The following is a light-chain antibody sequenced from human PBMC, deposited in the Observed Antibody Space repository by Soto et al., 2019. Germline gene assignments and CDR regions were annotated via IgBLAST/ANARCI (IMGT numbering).Light chain of an antibody. CDR3: MQALQTRT. CDR1: XSLLHSNGYYY. CDR2: LGS. J-gene: IGKJ1*01. Sequence: DIVMTQSPLSLPVTPGEPSSISCRSSXSLLHSNGYYYLDWYLQKPGQSPQLLIYLGSNRASGVPDRFSGSGSGTDFTLKISRVEAEDVGVYYCMQALQTRTFGQGTKVDIK. V-gene: IGKV2-28*01.